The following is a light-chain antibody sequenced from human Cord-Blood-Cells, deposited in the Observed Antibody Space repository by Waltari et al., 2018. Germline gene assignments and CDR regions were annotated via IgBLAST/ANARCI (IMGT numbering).Light chain of an antibody. Sequence: QSALTQPRPVSGSPGQSVTISCTGTSTAVAGFNYVPWYQQHPGKAPKLMIYDVSKRPSGVPDRFSGSKSGNTASLTISGLQAEDEADYYCCSYAGSYVFGTGTKVTVL. CDR2: DVS. CDR1: STAVAGFNY. J-gene: IGLJ1*01. V-gene: IGLV2-11*01. CDR3: CSYAGSYV.